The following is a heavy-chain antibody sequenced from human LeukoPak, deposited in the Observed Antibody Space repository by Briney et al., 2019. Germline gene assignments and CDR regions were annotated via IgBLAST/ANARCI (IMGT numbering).Heavy chain of an antibody. J-gene: IGHJ4*02. Sequence: PSETLSLTCTVSGGSISSSSYYWGWIRQPPGTGLEWIGSIYYSGSTYYNPSLKSRVTISVDTSKNQFSLKLSSVTAADTAVYYCARDPGYSYGWVYWGQGTLVTVSS. D-gene: IGHD5-18*01. CDR2: IYYSGST. CDR3: ARDPGYSYGWVY. CDR1: GGSISSSSYY. V-gene: IGHV4-39*07.